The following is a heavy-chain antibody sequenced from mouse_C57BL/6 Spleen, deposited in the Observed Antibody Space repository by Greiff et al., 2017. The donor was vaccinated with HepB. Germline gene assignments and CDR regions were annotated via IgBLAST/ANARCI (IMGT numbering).Heavy chain of an antibody. D-gene: IGHD2-4*01. CDR1: GYTFTSYW. CDR2: INPSNGGT. Sequence: QVQLQQPGTELVKPGASVKLSCKASGYTFTSYWMHWVKQRPGQGLEWIGNINPSNGGTNYNEKFKSKATLTVDKSSSTAYMQLSSLTSEDSAVYYRARYDYDYDRAWFAYWGQGTLVTVSA. CDR3: ARYDYDYDRAWFAY. J-gene: IGHJ3*01. V-gene: IGHV1-53*01.